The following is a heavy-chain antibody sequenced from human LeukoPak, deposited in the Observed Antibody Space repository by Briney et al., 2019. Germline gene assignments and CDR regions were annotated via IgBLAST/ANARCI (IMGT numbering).Heavy chain of an antibody. CDR3: AREPAPHGDTDY. D-gene: IGHD4-17*01. J-gene: IGHJ4*02. V-gene: IGHV1-18*01. CDR2: ISAYNGNT. CDR1: GYTFTSYG. Sequence: ASVKVTCKASGYTFTSYGISWVRLAPGQGLEWMGWISAYNGNTNYAQKLQGRVTMTTDTSTSTAYMELRSLRSDDTAVYYCAREPAPHGDTDYWGQGTLVTVSS.